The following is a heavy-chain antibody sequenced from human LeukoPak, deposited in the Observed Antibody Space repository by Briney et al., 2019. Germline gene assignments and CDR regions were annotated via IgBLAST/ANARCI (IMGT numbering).Heavy chain of an antibody. CDR3: ARGAGGLDY. V-gene: IGHV3-74*01. J-gene: IGHJ4*02. CDR2: VNGGGTST. D-gene: IGHD6-13*01. CDR1: GFTFSTYW. Sequence: PGGSLRLSCAASGFTFSTYWMHWVRQVPGKGLVWIPHVNGGGTSTSYVGSVKGRFTISRDNAKNMLYLQMNSLRADDTAVYYCARGAGGLDYWGQGILVTVSS.